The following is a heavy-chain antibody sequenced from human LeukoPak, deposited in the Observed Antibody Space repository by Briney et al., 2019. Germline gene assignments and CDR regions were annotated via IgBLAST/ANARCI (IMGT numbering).Heavy chain of an antibody. J-gene: IGHJ4*02. V-gene: IGHV3-30*02. CDR1: GFTFSSYG. D-gene: IGHD3-10*01. CDR3: AKGKDYYGSGSYDY. Sequence: GGSLRLSCAASGFTFSSYGMHWVRQAPGKGLEWVAFIRYDVSNKYYADSVKGRFTIARDNSKNPLYLQMNSLRAEDTAVYYCAKGKDYYGSGSYDYWGQGTLVTVSS. CDR2: IRYDVSNK.